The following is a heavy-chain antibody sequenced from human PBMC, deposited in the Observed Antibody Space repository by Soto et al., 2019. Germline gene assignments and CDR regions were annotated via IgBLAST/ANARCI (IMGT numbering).Heavy chain of an antibody. Sequence: QLQLQESGPGLVKPSETLSLTCTVSGGSISSSSYYWGWIRQPPGKGLEWIGSIFYSGSTYYNPSIKCRVTISVDTSKNQFSLKLSSVTAADTAVYYCARHLTYCSAGSCYSDFPYYGMDVWGQGTTVTVSS. CDR1: GGSISSSSYY. CDR3: ARHLTYCSAGSCYSDFPYYGMDV. J-gene: IGHJ6*02. D-gene: IGHD2-15*01. V-gene: IGHV4-39*01. CDR2: IFYSGST.